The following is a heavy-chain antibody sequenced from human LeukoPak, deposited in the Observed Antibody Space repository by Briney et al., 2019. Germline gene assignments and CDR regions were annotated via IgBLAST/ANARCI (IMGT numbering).Heavy chain of an antibody. J-gene: IGHJ5*02. CDR3: ASVVPAASDVGWFDP. CDR2: IIPIFGTA. D-gene: IGHD2-2*01. Sequence: SVKVSCKASGGTFSSYAISWVRQAPGQGLEWMGGIIPIFGTANYAQKFQGRVTITTDESTSTAYMELSSLRSEDTAVYYCASVVPAASDVGWFDPWDQGTLVTVSS. CDR1: GGTFSSYA. V-gene: IGHV1-69*05.